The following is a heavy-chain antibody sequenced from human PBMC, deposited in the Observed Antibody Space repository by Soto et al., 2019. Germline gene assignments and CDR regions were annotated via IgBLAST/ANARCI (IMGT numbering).Heavy chain of an antibody. CDR1: GFTFSSYA. V-gene: IGHV3-23*01. D-gene: IGHD4-17*01. CDR2: ISGSGGST. CDR3: SSGDSHWFDP. J-gene: IGHJ5*02. Sequence: EVQLLESGGGLVQPGGSLRLSCAASGFTFSSYAMNWVRQAPGKGLEWVSAISGSGGSTYYADSVKGRFTISRDNSKNRRYLQMNSLRAEDTAVYYCSSGDSHWFDPWGQGTLVTVSS.